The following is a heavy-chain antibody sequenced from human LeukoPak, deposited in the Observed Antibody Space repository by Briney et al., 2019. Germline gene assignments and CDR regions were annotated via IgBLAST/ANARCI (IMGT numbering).Heavy chain of an antibody. J-gene: IGHJ3*02. CDR1: GFAFSVSG. V-gene: IGHV3-30*18. CDR3: AKVAGYYDSWGAFDI. CDR2: ISYDGSNK. D-gene: IGHD3-3*01. Sequence: GGSLRLSCAASGFAFSVSGMHWVRQAQGKGLEWVAHISYDGSNKYYVDSVKGRFTISRDNSKKTLYLEMNSLRAEDTAVYYCAKVAGYYDSWGAFDIWGQGTMVTVSS.